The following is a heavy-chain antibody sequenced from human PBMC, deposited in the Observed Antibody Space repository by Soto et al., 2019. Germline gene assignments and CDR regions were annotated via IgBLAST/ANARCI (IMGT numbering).Heavy chain of an antibody. CDR3: AKDGGVVVAATKYFDY. CDR2: ISGSGGST. V-gene: IGHV3-23*01. Sequence: HPGGSLRLSCAASGFTFSSYAMSWVRQAPGKGLEWVSAISGSGGSTYYADSVKGRFTISRDNSKNTLYLQMNSLRAEDTAVYYCAKDGGVVVAATKYFDYWGQGTLVTVSS. D-gene: IGHD2-15*01. J-gene: IGHJ4*02. CDR1: GFTFSSYA.